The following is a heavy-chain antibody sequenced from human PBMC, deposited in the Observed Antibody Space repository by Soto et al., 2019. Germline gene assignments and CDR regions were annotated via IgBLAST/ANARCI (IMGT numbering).Heavy chain of an antibody. J-gene: IGHJ6*03. V-gene: IGHV4-59*01. CDR2: IYYSGST. Sequence: TSETLSLTCTVSGGSISSYYWSWIRQPPGKGLEWIGYIYYSGSTNYNPSLKSRVTISVDTSKNQFSLKLSSVTAADTAVYYCARTHKHCSGGSCYDYMDVWGKGTTVTVSS. D-gene: IGHD2-15*01. CDR1: GGSISSYY. CDR3: ARTHKHCSGGSCYDYMDV.